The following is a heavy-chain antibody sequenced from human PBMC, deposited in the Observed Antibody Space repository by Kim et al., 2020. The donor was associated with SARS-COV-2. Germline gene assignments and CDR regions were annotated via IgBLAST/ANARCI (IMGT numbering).Heavy chain of an antibody. CDR2: ISPVDSDI. J-gene: IGHJ6*02. V-gene: IGHV5-51*01. CDR3: AKLLDSSGFYGMDV. Sequence: GESLKISCRESGYTFSTQWIVWVRQMPGKGLEWMGVISPVDSDIRYSPSFQGQVTISADSSINTAYMQWSSLKASDTAIYYCAKLLDSSGFYGMDVWGQGTTVIVTS. CDR1: GYTFSTQW. D-gene: IGHD3-22*01.